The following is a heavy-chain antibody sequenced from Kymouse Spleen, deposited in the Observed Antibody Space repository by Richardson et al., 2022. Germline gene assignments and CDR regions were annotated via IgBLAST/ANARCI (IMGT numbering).Heavy chain of an antibody. V-gene: IGHV4-34*01. CDR3: ARGRGL**YQLLALLTT. J-gene: IGHJ4*02. D-gene: IGHD2-2*02. CDR1: GGSFSGYY. CDR2: INHSGST. Sequence: QVQLQQWGAGLLKPSETLSLTCAVYGGSFSGYYWSWIRQPPGKGLEWIGEINHSGSTNYNPSLKSRVTISVDTSKNQFSLKLSSVTAADTAVYYCARGRGL**YQLLALLTTGAREPWSPSPQ.